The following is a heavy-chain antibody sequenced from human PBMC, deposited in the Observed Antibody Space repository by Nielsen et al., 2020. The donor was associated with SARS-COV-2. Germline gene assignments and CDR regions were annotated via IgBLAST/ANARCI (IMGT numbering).Heavy chain of an antibody. J-gene: IGHJ6*03. CDR1: GFTFSSYG. CDR2: IWYDGSNK. Sequence: GGSLRLSCAASGFTFSSYGMHWVRQAPGKGLEWVAVIWYDGSNKYYADSVKGRFTISRDNSKNTLYLQMNSLRAEDTAVYYCAKGGPRVNSGSYDYYYYMDVWGKGTTVTVSS. D-gene: IGHD1-26*01. CDR3: AKGGPRVNSGSYDYYYYMDV. V-gene: IGHV3-33*06.